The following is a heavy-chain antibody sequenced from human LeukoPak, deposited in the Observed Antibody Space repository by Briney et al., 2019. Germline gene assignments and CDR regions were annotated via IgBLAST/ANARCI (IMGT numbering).Heavy chain of an antibody. D-gene: IGHD6-13*01. CDR2: ISAYNGNT. CDR3: ARLYGYSSSWPRGDFDY. J-gene: IGHJ4*02. Sequence: ASVKVSCKASGYTFTSYGISWVRQAPGQGLEWMGWISAYNGNTNYAQKLQGRVTMTTDTSTSTAYMELRSLRSDGTAVYYCARLYGYSSSWPRGDFDYWGQGTLVTVSS. V-gene: IGHV1-18*01. CDR1: GYTFTSYG.